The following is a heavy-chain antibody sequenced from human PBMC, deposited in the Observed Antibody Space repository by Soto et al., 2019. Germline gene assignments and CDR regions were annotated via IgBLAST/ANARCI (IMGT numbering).Heavy chain of an antibody. J-gene: IGHJ4*02. Sequence: EMQLVESGGGLVQPGGSLRLSCAASGFTFSNQWMSWVRQAPGKGLEWVAKINEDGSAKFYVDSVRGRFTISRDNARNSLFLQMDSLRAEDTAVYHCVRDAAWSFDFWGQGNLVTVSS. CDR3: VRDAAWSFDF. V-gene: IGHV3-7*01. D-gene: IGHD2-15*01. CDR1: GFTFSNQW. CDR2: INEDGSAK.